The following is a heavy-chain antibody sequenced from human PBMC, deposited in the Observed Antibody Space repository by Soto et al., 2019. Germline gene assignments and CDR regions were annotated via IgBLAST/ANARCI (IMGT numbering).Heavy chain of an antibody. Sequence: ASVKVSCKASGYTFTSYYMHWVRQAPGQGLEWMGIINPSGGSTSYAQKFQGRVTMTRDTSTSTVYMELSSLRSEDTALYYCVSSTYCSGGSCPRYYFDYWGQGTLVTVSS. CDR1: GYTFTSYY. D-gene: IGHD2-15*01. CDR2: INPSGGST. CDR3: VSSTYCSGGSCPRYYFDY. V-gene: IGHV1-46*03. J-gene: IGHJ4*02.